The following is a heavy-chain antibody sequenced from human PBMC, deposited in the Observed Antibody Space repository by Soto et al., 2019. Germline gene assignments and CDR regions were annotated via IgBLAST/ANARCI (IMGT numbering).Heavy chain of an antibody. CDR2: MYHSGIT. Sequence: SETLSLTCAVSGYSIRSGYFWGWIRQPPGKGLEWIGSMYHSGITYYNLSLKSRVTISVDTSKNQLSLKLSSATAADTAVYYCARSMYSTSAQLYYGMDVWGEGTTVTVSS. CDR3: ARSMYSTSAQLYYGMDV. CDR1: GYSIRSGYF. J-gene: IGHJ6*04. D-gene: IGHD6-6*01. V-gene: IGHV4-38-2*01.